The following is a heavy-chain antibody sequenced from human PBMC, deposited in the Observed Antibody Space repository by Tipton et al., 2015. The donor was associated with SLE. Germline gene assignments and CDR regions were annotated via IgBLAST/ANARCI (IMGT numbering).Heavy chain of an antibody. V-gene: IGHV4-61*01. Sequence: TLSLTCTVSGGSISSIIYYWSWIRQPPGKGLEWIGYIYYSGSTNYNPSLKSRVTISVDTSKNQFSLKLSSVTAADTAVYYCARYGTYDGSRYFQHWGQGTLVTVSS. CDR2: IYYSGST. D-gene: IGHD1-26*01. CDR1: GGSISSIIYY. CDR3: ARYGTYDGSRYFQH. J-gene: IGHJ1*01.